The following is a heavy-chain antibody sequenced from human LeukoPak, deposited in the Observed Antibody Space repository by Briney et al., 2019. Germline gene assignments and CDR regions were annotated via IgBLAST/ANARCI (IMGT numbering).Heavy chain of an antibody. V-gene: IGHV1-18*01. CDR3: ARAWGSDY. Sequence: AASVKVSCKASGYTFTSYGISWVRQAPGQGLEWMGWISAYNGNTNYAKNLQSRVTMTTHTSTSTAYMDLRSLKSDDTAVYYCARAWGSDYWGQGTLVTVSS. J-gene: IGHJ4*02. CDR2: ISAYNGNT. CDR1: GYTFTSYG. D-gene: IGHD3-16*01.